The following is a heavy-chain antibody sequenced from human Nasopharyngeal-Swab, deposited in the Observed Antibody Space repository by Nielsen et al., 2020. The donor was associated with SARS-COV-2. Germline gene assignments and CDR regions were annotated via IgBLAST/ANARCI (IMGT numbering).Heavy chain of an antibody. CDR3: ARDGLDYDFWSAYFMDV. J-gene: IGHJ6*02. Sequence: GGSLRLSCAASGFTFNNYNFIWVRQAPGKGLEWVSSISSSSYIYYADSVKGRFTISRDNAKNSLYLQMNSLRAEDTAVYYCARDGLDYDFWSAYFMDVWGQGTTVTVSS. CDR1: GFTFNNYN. CDR2: ISSSSYI. V-gene: IGHV3-21*01. D-gene: IGHD3-3*01.